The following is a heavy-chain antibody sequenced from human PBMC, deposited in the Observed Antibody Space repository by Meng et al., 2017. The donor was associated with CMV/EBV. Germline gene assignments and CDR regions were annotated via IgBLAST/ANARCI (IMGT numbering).Heavy chain of an antibody. D-gene: IGHD2-2*01. CDR1: GFTFSGSA. J-gene: IGHJ6*02. CDR2: IRSKAHSYAT. V-gene: IGHV3-73*01. CDR3: TRLAPVDCSSTSCYSPIGYYYGMDV. Sequence: GESLKISCAASGFTFSGSAMHWVRQASGKGLEWVGRIRSKAHSYATAYAASVKGRFTISRDDSKNTAYLQMNSLKTEDTAVYYCTRLAPVDCSSTSCYSPIGYYYGMDVWGQGTTVTVSS.